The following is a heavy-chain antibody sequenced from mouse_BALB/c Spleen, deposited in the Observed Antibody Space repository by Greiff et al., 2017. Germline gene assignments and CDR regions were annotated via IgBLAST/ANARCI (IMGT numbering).Heavy chain of an antibody. CDR2: ISSGGSYT. CDR1: GFTFSSYT. CDR3: TRDGIGMITTNYAMDY. Sequence: EVMLVESGGGLVKPGGSLKLSCAASGFTFSSYTMSWDRQTPEKRLEWVATISSGGSYTYYPDSVKGRFTISRDNAKNTLYLQMSSLKSEDTAMYYCTRDGIGMITTNYAMDYWGQGTSVTVSS. J-gene: IGHJ4*01. V-gene: IGHV5-6-4*01. D-gene: IGHD2-4*01.